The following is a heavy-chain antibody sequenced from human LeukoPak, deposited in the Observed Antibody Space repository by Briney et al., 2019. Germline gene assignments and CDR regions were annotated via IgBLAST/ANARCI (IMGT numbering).Heavy chain of an antibody. D-gene: IGHD4-17*01. V-gene: IGHV3-66*01. J-gene: IGHJ4*02. CDR2: MYSGGNT. CDR1: GFTVSGNY. Sequence: PGGSLRLPCAASGFTVSGNYMSWVRQAPGKGLEWVSLMYSGGNTYYADSVKGRFTISRDNFKNMLYLQMNSLRAEDTAVYYCARGMSGDYGKIDYWGQGTLVTVSS. CDR3: ARGMSGDYGKIDY.